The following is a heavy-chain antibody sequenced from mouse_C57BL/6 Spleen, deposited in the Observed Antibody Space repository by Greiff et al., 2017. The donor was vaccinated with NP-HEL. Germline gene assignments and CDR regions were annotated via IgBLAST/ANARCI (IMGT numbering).Heavy chain of an antibody. Sequence: VQLQQSGAELVRPGTSVKVSCKASGYAFTNYLIEWVKQRPGQGLEWIGVINPGSGGTNYNEKFKGKATLTADKSSSTAYMQLSSLTSEDSAVYFCARSDGPPDYWGKGTTLTVAS. J-gene: IGHJ2*01. CDR3: ARSDGPPDY. CDR1: GYAFTNYL. D-gene: IGHD1-1*01. V-gene: IGHV1-54*01. CDR2: INPGSGGT.